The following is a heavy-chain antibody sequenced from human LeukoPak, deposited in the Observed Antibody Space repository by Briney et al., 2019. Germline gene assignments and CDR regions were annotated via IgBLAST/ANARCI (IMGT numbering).Heavy chain of an antibody. CDR1: GYTFTGYH. CDR2: INPYSGDT. J-gene: IGHJ4*02. CDR3: ARDQGSLTRSWYTGY. V-gene: IGHV1-2*06. D-gene: IGHD6-13*01. Sequence: ASVKGSCKASGYTFTGYHIHWVRQAPGQGLEWMGRINPYSGDTNFAQKVRGRVTMTRDTSTTTAYMDLSSLTPDDTAVYFCARDQGSLTRSWYTGYWGQGTQVTVSS.